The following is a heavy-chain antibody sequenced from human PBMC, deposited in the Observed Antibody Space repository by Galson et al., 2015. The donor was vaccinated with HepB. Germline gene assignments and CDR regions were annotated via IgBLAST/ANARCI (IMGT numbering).Heavy chain of an antibody. CDR2: IFSADEA. CDR3: ARMDGGLGYCSSGSCLSFDS. J-gene: IGHJ4*02. D-gene: IGHD2-15*01. Sequence: PALVKPTQTLTLTCIVSGFSLSNARMGVSWIRQPPGKALEWLAHIFSADEAMYRSSLKNRLTISKDTSKSQVVLTMTNMDPVDTATYYCARMDGGLGYCSSGSCLSFDSWGQGTLVTVSS. V-gene: IGHV2-26*01. CDR1: GFSLSNARMG.